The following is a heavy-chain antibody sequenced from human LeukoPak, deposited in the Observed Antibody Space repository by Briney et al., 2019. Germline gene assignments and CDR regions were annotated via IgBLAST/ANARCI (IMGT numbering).Heavy chain of an antibody. Sequence: PSETLSLTCTVSGGSISSYYWSWIRQPPGKGLEWIGYIYYSGSTNYNPSLKSRVTISVDTSKNQFSLKLSSVTAADTAVYYCARDSDFWSGPGAFDIWGQGTTVTVSS. CDR1: GGSISSYY. V-gene: IGHV4-59*01. D-gene: IGHD3-3*01. J-gene: IGHJ3*02. CDR3: ARDSDFWSGPGAFDI. CDR2: IYYSGST.